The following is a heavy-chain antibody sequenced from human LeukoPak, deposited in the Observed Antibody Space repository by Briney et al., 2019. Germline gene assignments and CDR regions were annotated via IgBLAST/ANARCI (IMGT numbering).Heavy chain of an antibody. J-gene: IGHJ4*02. V-gene: IGHV4-34*01. CDR1: GGSFSGYY. D-gene: IGHD6-13*01. CDR2: INHSGST. Sequence: SETLSLTCAVYGGSFSGYYWSWIRQPPGKGLEWIGEINHSGSTNYNPSLKSRVTKSVDTSKNQFSLKLSSVTAADTAVYYCARGLAAAGGYWGQGTLVTVSS. CDR3: ARGLAAAGGY.